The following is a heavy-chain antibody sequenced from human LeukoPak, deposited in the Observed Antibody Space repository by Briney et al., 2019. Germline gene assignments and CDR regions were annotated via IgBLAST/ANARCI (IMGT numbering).Heavy chain of an antibody. CDR3: ARQTDYYDSSGYYIDAFDI. CDR1: GGSISSSSYY. V-gene: IGHV4-39*01. Sequence: PSETLSLTCTVSGGSISSSSYYWGWTRQPPGKGLEWIGSIYYSGSTYYNPSLKSRVTISVDTSKNQFSLKLSSVTAADTAVYYCARQTDYYDSSGYYIDAFDIWGQGTMVTVSS. J-gene: IGHJ3*02. CDR2: IYYSGST. D-gene: IGHD3-22*01.